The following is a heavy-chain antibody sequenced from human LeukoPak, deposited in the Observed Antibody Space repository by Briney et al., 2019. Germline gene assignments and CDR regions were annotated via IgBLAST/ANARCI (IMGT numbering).Heavy chain of an antibody. Sequence: PGGSLRLSCAASGFTFSDYYMSWIRQAPGKGLEWVSYISSSSSYTNYADSVKGRFTISRDNAKNSLYLQMNSLRAEDTAVYYCARERFDSYGFWVRRVDMDVWGQGTTVTVSS. CDR1: GFTFSDYY. CDR3: ARERFDSYGFWVRRVDMDV. J-gene: IGHJ6*02. V-gene: IGHV3-11*05. CDR2: ISSSSSYT. D-gene: IGHD5-18*01.